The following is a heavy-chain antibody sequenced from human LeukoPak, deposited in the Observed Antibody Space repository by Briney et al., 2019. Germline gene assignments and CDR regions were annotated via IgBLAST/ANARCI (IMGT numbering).Heavy chain of an antibody. V-gene: IGHV1-18*01. CDR1: AYAFTINS. Sequence: ASVNVSFKSSAYAFTINSISWVRQAPGQGLEWVGWISAYNGNTNCAQKLQGRVTMTTDTSTSTAYMELRSLRSDDTAVYYCARHPEYSSSWLSYWGQGTLVTVSS. CDR3: ARHPEYSSSWLSY. D-gene: IGHD6-13*01. CDR2: ISAYNGNT. J-gene: IGHJ4*02.